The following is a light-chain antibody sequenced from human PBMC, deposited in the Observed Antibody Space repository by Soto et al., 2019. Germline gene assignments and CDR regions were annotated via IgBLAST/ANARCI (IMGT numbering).Light chain of an antibody. J-gene: IGKJ1*01. CDR2: GAS. CDR3: QQYNSWLWT. CDR1: QSVSSK. Sequence: EIVMTQSPATLSVSPGERAPLSCRASQSVSSKLAWYQQKPGQAHRLLIYGASTRATGIPARFSGSGSGTEFTLIISSLQSEESAVYYCQQYNSWLWTVGQGTKVDIK. V-gene: IGKV3-15*01.